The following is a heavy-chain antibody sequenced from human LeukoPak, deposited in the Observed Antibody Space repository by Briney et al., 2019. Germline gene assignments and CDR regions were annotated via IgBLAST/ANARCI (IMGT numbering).Heavy chain of an antibody. V-gene: IGHV4-61*02. CDR1: GGSISSGSYY. CDR2: IYTSGSN. J-gene: IGHJ3*02. CDR3: ARGAYGGTKGDAFDI. D-gene: IGHD4-23*01. Sequence: PSETLSLTCTVSGGSISSGSYYWSWIRQPAGRGPEWIGRIYTSGSNNYNPSLKSRVTISVDTSKNQFSLKLSSVAAADTAVYYCARGAYGGTKGDAFDIWGQGTMVTVSS.